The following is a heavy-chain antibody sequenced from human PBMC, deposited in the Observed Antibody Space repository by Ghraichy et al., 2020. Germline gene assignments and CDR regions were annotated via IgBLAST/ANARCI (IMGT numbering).Heavy chain of an antibody. CDR2: ISSSSSYI. CDR3: ARDTVAYDFWSGYYSPPDY. D-gene: IGHD3-3*01. J-gene: IGHJ4*02. Sequence: GESLNISCAASGFTFSSYSMNWVQAPGKGLEWVSSISSSSSYIYYADSVKGRFTISRDNAKNSLYLQMNSLRAEDTAVYYCARDTVAYDFWSGYYSPPDYWGQGTLVTVSS. V-gene: IGHV3-21*01. CDR1: GFTFSSYS.